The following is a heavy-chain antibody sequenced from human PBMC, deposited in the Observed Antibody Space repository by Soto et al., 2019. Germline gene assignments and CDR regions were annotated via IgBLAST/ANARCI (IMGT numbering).Heavy chain of an antibody. CDR1: GFTFSRYD. D-gene: IGHD6-6*01. CDR2: IGTSGDT. V-gene: IGHV3-13*04. CDR3: ARGALGFDP. Sequence: EVQVVESGGGLVQPGGSLRLYWAASGFTFSRYDMHWVRQATGRGLEWVSGIGTSGDTYYAGSVKGRFTISRENAKNSVYLQMNSLRAGDTAVYYCARGALGFDPWGQGTLVAVSS. J-gene: IGHJ5*02.